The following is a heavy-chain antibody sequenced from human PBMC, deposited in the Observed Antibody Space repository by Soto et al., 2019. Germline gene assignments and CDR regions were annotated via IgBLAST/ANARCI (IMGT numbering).Heavy chain of an antibody. CDR2: IIPIFGTA. J-gene: IGHJ6*02. CDR1: GGTFSSYA. V-gene: IGHV1-69*13. D-gene: IGHD1-1*01. CDR3: ARDPLARPPQTGYYYGLDV. Sequence: SVKVSCKASGGTFSSYAISWVRQAPGQGLEWMGGIIPIFGTANYAQKFQGRVTITADESTNTAYMELSSLRSEDTAVYYCARDPLARPPQTGYYYGLDVWGQGTTVTVSS.